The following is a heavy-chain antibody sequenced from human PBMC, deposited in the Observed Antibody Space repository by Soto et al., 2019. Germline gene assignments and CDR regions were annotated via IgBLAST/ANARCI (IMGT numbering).Heavy chain of an antibody. CDR1: GFTFSSYE. CDR2: ISSSGSTI. CDR3: ARASIVLMVYAPYYYGMDV. J-gene: IGHJ6*02. V-gene: IGHV3-48*03. D-gene: IGHD2-8*01. Sequence: PGGSLRLSCAASGFTFSSYEMNWVRQAPGKGLEWVSYISSSGSTIYYADSVKGRFTISRDNAKNSLYLQVNSLRAEDTAVYYCARASIVLMVYAPYYYGMDVWGQGTTVTVSS.